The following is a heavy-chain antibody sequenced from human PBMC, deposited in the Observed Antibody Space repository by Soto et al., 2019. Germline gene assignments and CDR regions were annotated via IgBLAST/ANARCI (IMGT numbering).Heavy chain of an antibody. D-gene: IGHD2-15*01. CDR1: GVTFSSYS. V-gene: IGHV3-21*01. J-gene: IGHJ6*02. CDR2: TIISSSYI. Sequence: EVQLVESGGGLVKPGGSLRLSCAASGVTFSSYSMTWVRQAPGKGLEWVSSTIISSSYIYYADSVKGRFTISRDNAKNSLYLQMNSLRAEDTAVYYCAREGRTHYGIDVWGQGTTVNVSS. CDR3: AREGRTHYGIDV.